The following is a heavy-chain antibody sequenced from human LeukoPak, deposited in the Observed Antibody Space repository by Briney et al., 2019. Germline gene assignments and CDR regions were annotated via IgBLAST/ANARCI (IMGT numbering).Heavy chain of an antibody. CDR2: FDPEDNET. CDR3: ATDRAVRGVIIFNGTDV. D-gene: IGHD3-10*01. Sequence: GASVKVSCKVSGYTLTELSMHWVRQAPGKGLEWMGGFDPEDNETIYAQKFQGRVTVTEDTSTDTAYMELSSLRSEDTAVYYCATDRAVRGVIIFNGTDVWGQGTTVTVSS. CDR1: GYTLTELS. J-gene: IGHJ6*02. V-gene: IGHV1-24*01.